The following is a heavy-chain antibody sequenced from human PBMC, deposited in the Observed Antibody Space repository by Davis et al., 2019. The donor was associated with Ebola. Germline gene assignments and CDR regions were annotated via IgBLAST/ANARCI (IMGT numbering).Heavy chain of an antibody. CDR3: ARDRDTMIGIYFDY. V-gene: IGHV1-3*01. CDR1: GYTFTSYA. Sequence: ASVKVSCKASGYTFTSYAMHWVRQAPGQRLEWMGWINAGNGNTKYSQKFQGRVTITRDTSASTAYMELSSLRSEDTAVYYCARDRDTMIGIYFDYWGQGTLVTVSS. CDR2: INAGNGNT. D-gene: IGHD3-22*01. J-gene: IGHJ4*02.